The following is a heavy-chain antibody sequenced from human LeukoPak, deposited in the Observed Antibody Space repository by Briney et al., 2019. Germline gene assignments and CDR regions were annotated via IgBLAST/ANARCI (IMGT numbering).Heavy chain of an antibody. Sequence: GESLKISCAGSGFTFRSYGMHWVRQAPGKGLEWVAVISYDGSNQYYADSVKGRFTISRDYSKNTLYLQMDSLRAGDTAVYYCAKDAYSGSYWGYFDYWGQGTLVTVSS. J-gene: IGHJ4*02. CDR3: AKDAYSGSYWGYFDY. D-gene: IGHD1-26*01. CDR2: ISYDGSNQ. V-gene: IGHV3-30*18. CDR1: GFTFRSYG.